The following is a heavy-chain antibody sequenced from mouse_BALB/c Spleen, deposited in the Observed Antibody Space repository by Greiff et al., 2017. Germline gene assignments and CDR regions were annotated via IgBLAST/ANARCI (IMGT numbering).Heavy chain of an antibody. D-gene: IGHD2-10*02. J-gene: IGHJ3*01. V-gene: IGHV1S22*01. CDR2: IYPGSGST. CDR3: TRSGYGILAWFGY. Sequence: LQQPGSELVRPGASVKLSCKASGYTFTSYWMHWVKQRPGQGLEWIGNIYPGSGSTNYDEKFKSKATLTVDTSSSTAYMQRSSLTSEDSAVYYCTRSGYGILAWFGYWGKGTLVTVSA. CDR1: GYTFTSYW.